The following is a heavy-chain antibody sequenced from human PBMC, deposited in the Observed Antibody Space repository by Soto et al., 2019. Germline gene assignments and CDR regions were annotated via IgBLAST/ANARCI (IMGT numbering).Heavy chain of an antibody. J-gene: IGHJ4*02. D-gene: IGHD2-2*01. V-gene: IGHV3-23*01. CDR2: ILASGYTP. CDR1: GFTFSNYA. CDR3: AKRFLGTTSGIDFDY. Sequence: PGGSLRLSCAASGFTFSNYAMTWVRQPPGKGLEWVSTILASGYTPDYADSVKGRFTISRDNSKNTLYLQMSSLRAEDTAFYYCAKRFLGTTSGIDFDYWGQGTLVTVSS.